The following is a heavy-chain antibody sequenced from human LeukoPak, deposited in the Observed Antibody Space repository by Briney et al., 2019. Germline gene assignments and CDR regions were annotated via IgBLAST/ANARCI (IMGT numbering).Heavy chain of an antibody. Sequence: ASVKVSCKASGYTFTSYYMHWVRQAPGQGLEWMGIINPSGGSTSYAQKFQGRVTMTRDMSTSTVYMELSSLRSEDTAVYYCARDQGIYDFWSGYYMDVWGKGTTVTVSS. J-gene: IGHJ6*03. D-gene: IGHD3-3*01. CDR3: ARDQGIYDFWSGYYMDV. CDR1: GYTFTSYY. CDR2: INPSGGST. V-gene: IGHV1-46*01.